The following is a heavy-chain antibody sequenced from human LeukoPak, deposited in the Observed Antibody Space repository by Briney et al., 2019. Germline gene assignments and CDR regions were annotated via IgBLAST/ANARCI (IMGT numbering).Heavy chain of an antibody. CDR2: INWNGGST. Sequence: GGSLRLSCAASGFTFDDYGMSWVRQAPGKGLEWVSGINWNGGSTGYADSVKGRFTISRDNAKNSLYLQMNSLRAEDTAVYYCARDFFRGGFGIAVAAYPRYWGQGTLVTVSS. V-gene: IGHV3-20*04. D-gene: IGHD6-19*01. J-gene: IGHJ4*02. CDR1: GFTFDDYG. CDR3: ARDFFRGGFGIAVAAYPRY.